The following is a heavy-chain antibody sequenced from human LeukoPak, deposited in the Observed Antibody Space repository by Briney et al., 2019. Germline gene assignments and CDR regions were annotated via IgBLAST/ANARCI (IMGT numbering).Heavy chain of an antibody. CDR3: ARNRRDRSGYYQDFDY. V-gene: IGHV3-48*04. D-gene: IGHD3-22*01. CDR1: GFTFSNYA. CDR2: IRGSSTPI. J-gene: IGHJ4*02. Sequence: TGGSLRLSCAASGFTFSNYAMSWVRQAPGKELEWVSYIRGSSTPIHYADSVKGRFTISRDNAKNSLYLQMDTLRVEDTAVYYCARNRRDRSGYYQDFDYWGQGTLVTVSS.